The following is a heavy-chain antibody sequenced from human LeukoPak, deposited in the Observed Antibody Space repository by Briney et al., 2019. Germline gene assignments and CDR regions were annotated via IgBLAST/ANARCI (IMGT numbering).Heavy chain of an antibody. CDR1: GGSISSSTYY. D-gene: IGHD4-17*01. V-gene: IGHV4-39*02. CDR3: ARVHSPVTTKVSYFQH. Sequence: SETLSFTCTVSGGSISSSTYYWGWIRQPPGKGLQYIGSVYFSGSTYNNPSLKSRVTISVDTSKNEFSLKLSSVTAADTAVYYCARVHSPVTTKVSYFQHWGQGTLVTVSS. CDR2: VYFSGST. J-gene: IGHJ1*01.